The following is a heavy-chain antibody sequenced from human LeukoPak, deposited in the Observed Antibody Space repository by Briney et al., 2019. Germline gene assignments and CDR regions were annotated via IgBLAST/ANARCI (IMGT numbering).Heavy chain of an antibody. J-gene: IGHJ4*02. CDR1: GGSFSGYY. CDR2: IYYSGST. Sequence: SEALSLTCAVYGGSFSGYYWSWIRQPPGKGLEWIGYIYYSGSTNYNPSLKSRVTISVDTSKNQFSLKLSSVTAADTAVYYCARGGGYSYGYVRVLDYWGQGTLVTVSS. V-gene: IGHV4-59*01. CDR3: ARGGGYSYGYVRVLDY. D-gene: IGHD5-18*01.